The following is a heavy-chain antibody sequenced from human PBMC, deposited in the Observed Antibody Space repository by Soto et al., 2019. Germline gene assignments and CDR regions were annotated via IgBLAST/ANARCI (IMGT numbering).Heavy chain of an antibody. V-gene: IGHV4-31*03. CDR2: IYYSGST. CDR1: GGSISSGGYY. D-gene: IGHD5-18*01. CDR3: ARVVYSYGSYYYYGMDV. Sequence: PSESLSLTCTVSGGSISSGGYYWSWIRQHPGKGLEWIGYIYYSGSTYYNPSLKSRVTISVDTSKNQFSLKLSSVTAADTAVYYCARVVYSYGSYYYYGMDVWGQGTTVTVSS. J-gene: IGHJ6*02.